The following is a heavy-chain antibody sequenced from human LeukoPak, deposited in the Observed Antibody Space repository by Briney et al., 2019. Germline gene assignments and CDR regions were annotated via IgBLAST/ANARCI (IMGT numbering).Heavy chain of an antibody. J-gene: IGHJ4*02. CDR3: ARESMTTVTTGYDY. Sequence: ASVKVSCKVSGYTLTELSMHWVRQAPGQGLEWMGWINPNGGGTNYAQKFQGRVTMTRDTSISTAYMELSRLRSDDTAVYYCARESMTTVTTGYDYWGQGTLVTVSS. CDR2: INPNGGGT. D-gene: IGHD4-17*01. V-gene: IGHV1-2*02. CDR1: GYTLTELS.